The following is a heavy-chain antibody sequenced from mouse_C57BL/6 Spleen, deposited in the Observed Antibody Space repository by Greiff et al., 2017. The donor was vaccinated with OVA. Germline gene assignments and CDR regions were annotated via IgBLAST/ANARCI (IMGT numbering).Heavy chain of an antibody. CDR2: IDPSDSYT. V-gene: IGHV1-59*01. CDR3: ARATGSAWFAY. J-gene: IGHJ3*01. CDR1: GYTFTSYW. Sequence: QVQLQQPGAELVRPGTSVKLSCKASGYTFTSYWMHWVKQRPGQGLEWIGVIDPSDSYTNYNQKFKGKATLTVDTSSRTAYMQRSSLTSEDSAVYYCARATGSAWFAYWGQGTLVTVSA.